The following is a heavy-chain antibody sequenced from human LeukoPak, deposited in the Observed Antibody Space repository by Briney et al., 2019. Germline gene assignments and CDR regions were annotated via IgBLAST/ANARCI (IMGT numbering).Heavy chain of an antibody. Sequence: VRQAPGKGLEWVSSITSSSSSIYSADSVKGRLTISRDNAKNSLYLEMNSLRDEDTAVYYCARDLAWGAYWGQGTLVTVSS. CDR3: ARDLAWGAY. J-gene: IGHJ4*02. V-gene: IGHV3-21*01. D-gene: IGHD4/OR15-4a*01. CDR2: ITSSSSSI.